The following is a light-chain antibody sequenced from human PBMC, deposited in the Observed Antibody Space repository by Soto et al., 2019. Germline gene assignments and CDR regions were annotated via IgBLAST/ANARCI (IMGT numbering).Light chain of an antibody. CDR2: EVI. CDR1: SSDVGGYNL. V-gene: IGLV2-8*01. J-gene: IGLJ2*01. CDR3: QSYDNSLLAYV. Sequence: QSALTQPPSASGSPGQSVTISCAGTSSDVGGYNLVSWYQQHPGKAPKLMIYEVIKRPSGVPDRFSGSTSGTSASLAITGLQAEDAADYYCQSYDNSLLAYVFGGGTKLTVL.